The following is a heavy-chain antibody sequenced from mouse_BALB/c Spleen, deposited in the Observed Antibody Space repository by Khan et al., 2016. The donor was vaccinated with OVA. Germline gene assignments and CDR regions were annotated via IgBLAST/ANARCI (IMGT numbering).Heavy chain of an antibody. D-gene: IGHD2-3*01. CDR3: ARDGYSPGFDY. J-gene: IGHJ3*01. Sequence: VQLQQSGAELVRPGASVKLSCKASGFNFKDYYMHWVKQRPEQGLVWIGWIDPENGNTIYDPKFQGKASITSDSSSNTAYQHHSSLTSEDTAVYYSARDGYSPGFDYWGQGTLVTGSA. V-gene: IGHV14-1*02. CDR2: IDPENGNT. CDR1: GFNFKDYY.